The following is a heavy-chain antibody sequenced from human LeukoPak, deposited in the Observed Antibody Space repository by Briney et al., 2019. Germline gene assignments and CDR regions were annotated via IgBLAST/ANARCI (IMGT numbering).Heavy chain of an antibody. CDR2: IRQDGSRK. J-gene: IGHJ3*02. V-gene: IGHV3-7*01. CDR1: GFTFSDYW. Sequence: GGSLRLSCTASGFTFSDYWMTWVRQAPGKGLEWVANIRQDGSRKSYVDSVEGRFTISRDNAQNSLFLEMNSLRAEDTAVYYCARDAGSQTDGIWYDAFDMWGPGTRVTVSS. D-gene: IGHD6-13*01. CDR3: ARDAGSQTDGIWYDAFDM.